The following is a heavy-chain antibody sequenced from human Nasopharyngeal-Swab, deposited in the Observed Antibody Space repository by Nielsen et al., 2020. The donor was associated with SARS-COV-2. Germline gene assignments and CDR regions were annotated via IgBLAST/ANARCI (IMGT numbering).Heavy chain of an antibody. J-gene: IGHJ6*03. Sequence: WIRQPPGKGLEWIGNIYYSGSAYYNPSLKSRVTISVDTSKNQFSLKLSSVTAADTAVYYCARVGGDYYYYYYMDVWGKGTTVTVSS. CDR2: IYYSGSA. CDR3: ARVGGDYYYYYYMDV. D-gene: IGHD1-26*01. V-gene: IGHV4-39*07.